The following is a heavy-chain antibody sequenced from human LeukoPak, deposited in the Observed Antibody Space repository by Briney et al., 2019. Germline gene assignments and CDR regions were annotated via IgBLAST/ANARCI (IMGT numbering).Heavy chain of an antibody. D-gene: IGHD5-24*01. CDR3: ARDSRLATKPSYYYYYYMDV. J-gene: IGHJ6*03. Sequence: ASVKVSCKASGYTFTGYYMHWVRQAPGQGLEWMGWIKPSSGGAKIAQSFQGRVTMTRDTSISTAYMELSRLRSDDTAVYYCARDSRLATKPSYYYYYYMDVWGKGTTVTVSS. CDR1: GYTFTGYY. V-gene: IGHV1-2*02. CDR2: IKPSSGGA.